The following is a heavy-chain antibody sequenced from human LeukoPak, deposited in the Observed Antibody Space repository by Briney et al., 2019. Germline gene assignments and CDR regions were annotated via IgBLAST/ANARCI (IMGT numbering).Heavy chain of an antibody. V-gene: IGHV3-74*01. J-gene: IGHJ4*02. CDR2: INTDGSST. CDR3: ASIVVVPAAMGPEYYFDY. D-gene: IGHD2-2*01. Sequence: GGSLRLSCAASGFTFSSYWMHWVRQAPGKGLVWVSRINTDGSSTSYADSVKGRFTISRDNAKNTLYLQMNSLRAEDTAVYYCASIVVVPAAMGPEYYFDYWDQGNLVTVSS. CDR1: GFTFSSYW.